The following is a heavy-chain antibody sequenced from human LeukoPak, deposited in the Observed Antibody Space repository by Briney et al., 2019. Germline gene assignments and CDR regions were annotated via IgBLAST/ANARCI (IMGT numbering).Heavy chain of an antibody. J-gene: IGHJ6*03. V-gene: IGHV4-30-2*01. CDR1: GGSISSGGYY. D-gene: IGHD3-3*01. CDR2: IYHSGST. Sequence: PSETLSLTCTVSGGSISSGGYYWSWIRQPPGKGLEWIGYIYHSGSTYYNPSLKSRVTISVDRSKNQFSLKLSSVTAADTAVYYCARVARYDFWSQYYYYMDVWGKGTTVTVSS. CDR3: ARVARYDFWSQYYYYMDV.